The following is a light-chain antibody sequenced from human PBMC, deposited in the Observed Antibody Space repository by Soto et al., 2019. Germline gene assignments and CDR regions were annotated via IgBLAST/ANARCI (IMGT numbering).Light chain of an antibody. CDR3: QQYNKGPPFT. V-gene: IGKV3-15*01. Sequence: VMMQSPAPLSMSPGQRTTLPSWASKRSSRNVASYQQKPGQAPRHLIYDASITVTGMPARFSGSGSGTEFTTTTSSLQSEDFAVYYCQQYNKGPPFTFGQGTKVDVK. CDR1: KRSSRN. CDR2: DAS. J-gene: IGKJ2*01.